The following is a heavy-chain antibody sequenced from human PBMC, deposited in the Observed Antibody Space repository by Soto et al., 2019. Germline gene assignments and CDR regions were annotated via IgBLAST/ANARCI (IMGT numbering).Heavy chain of an antibody. Sequence: EVQLVQSGAEVKKPGESLKISCKGSGYSFTSYWIGWVRQMPGKGLEWMGIIYPGDSDTRYSPSFQGQVTISADKSISTAYLQWSSLKASDTAMYYCARHRSGQLARGAYYYYYGMDVWGQGTTVTVSS. J-gene: IGHJ6*02. V-gene: IGHV5-51*01. CDR1: GYSFTSYW. D-gene: IGHD6-13*01. CDR3: ARHRSGQLARGAYYYYYGMDV. CDR2: IYPGDSDT.